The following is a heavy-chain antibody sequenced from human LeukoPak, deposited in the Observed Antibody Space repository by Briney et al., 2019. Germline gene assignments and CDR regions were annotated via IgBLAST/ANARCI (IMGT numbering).Heavy chain of an antibody. CDR1: GFTLADFT. CDR3: ARGSGRYVMVAW. V-gene: IGHV3-49*03. Sequence: GGSLRLSCSASGFTLADFTMSWFRQSRGEGLEWVGFIRSKIYGSAPEHAAAVAARFTIAREDTNRIGYRQMERLGAGETAGYYCARGSGRYVMVAWWGQGSLVTASS. J-gene: IGHJ4*02. CDR2: IRSKIYGSAP. D-gene: IGHD6-19*01.